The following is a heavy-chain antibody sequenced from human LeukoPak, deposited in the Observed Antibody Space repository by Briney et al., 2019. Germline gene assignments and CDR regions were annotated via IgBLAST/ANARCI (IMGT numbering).Heavy chain of an antibody. V-gene: IGHV1-18*01. Sequence: ASVTVSCTASGYTFTSYGISWVRQAPGQGPEWMGWISANNGNTNYAQKLQGRVTMTTDTSTSTAYMELRSLRSDDTAVYYCARDRGSRYYYDSSGYYDYWGQGTPVTVSS. D-gene: IGHD3-22*01. J-gene: IGHJ4*02. CDR2: ISANNGNT. CDR3: ARDRGSRYYYDSSGYYDY. CDR1: GYTFTSYG.